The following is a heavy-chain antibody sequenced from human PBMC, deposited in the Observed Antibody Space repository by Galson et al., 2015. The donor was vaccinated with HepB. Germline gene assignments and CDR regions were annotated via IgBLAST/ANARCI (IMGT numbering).Heavy chain of an antibody. D-gene: IGHD3-16*01. V-gene: IGHV1-18*01. CDR2: ISAYNGNT. CDR3: ARVLLGWPYDYIWGSGWFDP. J-gene: IGHJ5*02. CDR1: GYTFTSYD. Sequence: SVKVSCKASGYTFTSYDINWVRQATGQGLEWMGWISAYNGNTNYAQKLQGRVTMTTDTSTSTAYMELRSLRSDDTAVYSCARVLLGWPYDYIWGSGWFDPWGQGTLVTVSS.